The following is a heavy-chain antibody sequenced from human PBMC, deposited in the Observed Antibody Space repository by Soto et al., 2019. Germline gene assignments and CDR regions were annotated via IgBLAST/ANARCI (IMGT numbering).Heavy chain of an antibody. CDR1: CGSISSSSYY. CDR3: ARQRAYYDLSTVHYRRSSFDF. D-gene: IGHD3-3*01. CDR2: IYYSGST. Sequence: PSESLSLSCTVSCGSISSSSYYWGWIRQPPGKGLEWIGSIYYSGSTYYNPSLKSRVTISVDTSKNQFSLKLSSVTAADTAVYYCARQRAYYDLSTVHYRRSSFDFCGQGA. J-gene: IGHJ4*02. V-gene: IGHV4-39*01.